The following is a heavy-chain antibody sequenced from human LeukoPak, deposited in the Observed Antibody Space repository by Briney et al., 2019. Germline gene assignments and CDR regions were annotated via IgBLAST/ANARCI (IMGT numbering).Heavy chain of an antibody. Sequence: GGSLRLSCTASGFTFGSYAMSWVRQAPGKGLEWVSGILDSGYSTYYANSVKGRFTISRGNSNNTLYLQMNSLRAEDTAVYYCAKLGGHPLHNYYVGVWGKGTTVAVSS. CDR3: AKLGGHPLHNYYVGV. J-gene: IGHJ6*03. D-gene: IGHD3-16*01. CDR1: GFTFGSYA. CDR2: ILDSGYST. V-gene: IGHV3-23*01.